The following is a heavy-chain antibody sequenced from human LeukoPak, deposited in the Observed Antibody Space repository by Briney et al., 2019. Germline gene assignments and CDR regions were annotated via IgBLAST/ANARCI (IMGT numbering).Heavy chain of an antibody. Sequence: ASVKVSCKASGYTFTGYYMHRVRQAPGQGLEWMGWINPNSGGTNYAQKFQGRVTMTRDTSISTAYMELSRLRSDDTAVYYCAGSSWYGRLHGWFDPWGQGTLVTVSS. V-gene: IGHV1-2*02. CDR2: INPNSGGT. D-gene: IGHD6-13*01. CDR1: GYTFTGYY. CDR3: AGSSWYGRLHGWFDP. J-gene: IGHJ5*02.